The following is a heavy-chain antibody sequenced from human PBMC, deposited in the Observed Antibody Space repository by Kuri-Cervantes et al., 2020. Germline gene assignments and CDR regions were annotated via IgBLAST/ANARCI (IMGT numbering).Heavy chain of an antibody. V-gene: IGHV3-30-3*01. CDR2: ISYDGSNK. CDR3: ARPGTYYDILTDGMDV. CDR1: GFTFSSYA. J-gene: IGHJ6*02. D-gene: IGHD3-9*01. Sequence: LSLTCAASGFTFSSYAMHWVRQAPGKGLEWVAVISYDGSNKYYADSVKGRFTISRDNSKNTLYLQMNSLRAEDTAVYYCARPGTYYDILTDGMDVWGQGTTVTVSS.